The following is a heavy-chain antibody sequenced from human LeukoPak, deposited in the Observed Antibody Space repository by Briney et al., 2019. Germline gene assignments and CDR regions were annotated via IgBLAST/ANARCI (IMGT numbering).Heavy chain of an antibody. Sequence: GGSLRLSCAASGFTFSNYSMNWVRQAPGKGLEWVSYISSRSSSIYYLDSVKGRFTISRDNAKNSLYLQMNSLRDEDTAVYYCARVIRRFGEFSSDYWGQGTLVNVSS. CDR3: ARVIRRFGEFSSDY. CDR1: GFTFSNYS. V-gene: IGHV3-48*02. J-gene: IGHJ4*02. CDR2: ISSRSSSI. D-gene: IGHD3-10*01.